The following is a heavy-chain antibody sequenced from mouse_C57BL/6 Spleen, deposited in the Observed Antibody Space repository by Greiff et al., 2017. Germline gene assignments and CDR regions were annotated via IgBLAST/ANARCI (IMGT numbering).Heavy chain of an antibody. CDR1: GYTFTDYE. J-gene: IGHJ2*01. CDR3: TGPTRVTTWDY. Sequence: QVQLQQSGAELVRPGASVTLSCKASGYTFTDYEMHWVKQTPVHGLEWIGAIDPETGGTAYNQKFKGKAILTADKSSSTAYMELHSLTSEDSAVYYCTGPTRVTTWDYWGQGTTLTVSS. CDR2: IDPETGGT. V-gene: IGHV1-15*01. D-gene: IGHD2-9*01.